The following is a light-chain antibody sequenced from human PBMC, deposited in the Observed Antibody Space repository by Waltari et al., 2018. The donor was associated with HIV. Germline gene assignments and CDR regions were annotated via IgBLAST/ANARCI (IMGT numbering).Light chain of an antibody. Sequence: DIGMTQSAATLAVSLGGTATINCKSSQSVLYSPNDNNYLAWYQQKPGQPPKLLIYWASTRESGVPDRFSGSGSGTDFTLTISSLQAEDVAVYYCQQYKSTPWTFGQGTKVEIK. CDR3: QQYKSTPWT. CDR1: QSVLYSPNDNNY. J-gene: IGKJ1*01. CDR2: WAS. V-gene: IGKV4-1*01.